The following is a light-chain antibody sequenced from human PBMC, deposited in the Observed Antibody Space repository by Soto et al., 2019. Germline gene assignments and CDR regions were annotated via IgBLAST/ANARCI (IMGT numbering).Light chain of an antibody. CDR2: AAS. V-gene: IGKV1-27*01. Sequence: DIQMTQSPSSLSTSVGDSVTITCQASQGIRDYLAWYQQKPGKAPKILIYAASTLQSGVPSRFSGSGYGTEFTLTISNLQPEDVATYYCQKYNTAPLTFGGGTKVDI. J-gene: IGKJ4*01. CDR1: QGIRDY. CDR3: QKYNTAPLT.